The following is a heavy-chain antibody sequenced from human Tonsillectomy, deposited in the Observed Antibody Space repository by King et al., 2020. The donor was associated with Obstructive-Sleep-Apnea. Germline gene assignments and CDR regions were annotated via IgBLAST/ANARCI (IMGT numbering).Heavy chain of an antibody. Sequence: VQLQESGPGLVKPSEILSLTCTVSGLSINNGYYWGWIRQPPGKGLEWIGSIYHSGNTYYNPSPKSRAPISVDTSKNQFSLKLSPVTAADTAVYYCASRNLGELSLSWGQGTLVTVSS. CDR3: ASRNLGELSLS. V-gene: IGHV4-38-2*02. CDR2: IYHSGNT. D-gene: IGHD3-16*02. CDR1: GLSINNGYY. J-gene: IGHJ5*02.